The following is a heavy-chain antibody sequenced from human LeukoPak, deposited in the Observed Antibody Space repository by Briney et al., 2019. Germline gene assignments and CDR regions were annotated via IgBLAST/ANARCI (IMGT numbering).Heavy chain of an antibody. D-gene: IGHD3-22*01. V-gene: IGHV3-23*01. CDR3: AKSSYYDSSGFYREYYFDY. CDR2: ISGSGGST. Sequence: PGGSLRLSCAASRFTFSSYAMSWVRQAPGKGLEWVSSISGSGGSTYYADSVKGRFTISRDNSKNTLYLQMNSLRAEDTAVYYCAKSSYYDSSGFYREYYFDYWGQGTPVTVSS. CDR1: RFTFSSYA. J-gene: IGHJ4*02.